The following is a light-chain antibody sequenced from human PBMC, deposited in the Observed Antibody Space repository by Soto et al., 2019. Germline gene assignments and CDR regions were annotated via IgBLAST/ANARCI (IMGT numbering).Light chain of an antibody. V-gene: IGKV2-28*01. J-gene: IGKJ1*01. CDR2: LGS. Sequence: DIVLTQSPLSLPVTPGEPASITCRSSQSLLYSNGYNYLDWYLQKPGQSPQLLIYLGSNRASGVPDRFSGSGSGTDFTLKSSRVEAEDVGVYYCMQSLLTPWTFGQGTKVEIK. CDR3: MQSLLTPWT. CDR1: QSLLYSNGYNY.